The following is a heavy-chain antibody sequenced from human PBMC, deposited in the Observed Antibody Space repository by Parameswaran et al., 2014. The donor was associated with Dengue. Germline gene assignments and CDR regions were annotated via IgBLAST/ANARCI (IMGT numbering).Heavy chain of an antibody. CDR3: ARDLADDAFDI. CDR2: IIPIFGTA. J-gene: IGHJ3*02. Sequence: SWVRQAPGQGLEWMGGIIPIFGTANYAQKFQGRVTITADESTSTAYMELSSLRSEDTAVYYCARDLADDAFDIWGQGTTVTVSS. V-gene: IGHV1-69*01.